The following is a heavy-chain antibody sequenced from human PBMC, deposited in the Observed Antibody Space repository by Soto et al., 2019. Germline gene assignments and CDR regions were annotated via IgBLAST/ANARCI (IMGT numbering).Heavy chain of an antibody. CDR1: GFTFSSYG. V-gene: IGHV3-33*01. CDR2: IWYDGSNK. J-gene: IGHJ6*02. Sequence: QVQLVESGGGVVQPGRSLRLSCAASGFTFSSYGMHWVRQAPGKGLEWVAVIWYDGSNKYYADSVKGRFTISRDNSKNTLNLQMNSLRAEDTAVYYCAREYRYRSSTSCYDYGYYYYGMDVWGQGTTVTVSS. D-gene: IGHD2-2*01. CDR3: AREYRYRSSTSCYDYGYYYYGMDV.